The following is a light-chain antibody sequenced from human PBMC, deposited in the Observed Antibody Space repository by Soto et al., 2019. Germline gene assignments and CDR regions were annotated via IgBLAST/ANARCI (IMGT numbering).Light chain of an antibody. CDR1: QSVSSNY. J-gene: IGKJ2*01. CDR3: QQYGRSGYT. V-gene: IGKV3-20*01. CDR2: AAS. Sequence: EIVLTQSPGTLSLPPGERATLSCRASQSVSSNYLAWYQQKPGQAPRLLIYAASSRATGIPDRFSGSGSGTNFTLTISRLEPEDFGGYYCQQYGRSGYTFGQGTKLEIK.